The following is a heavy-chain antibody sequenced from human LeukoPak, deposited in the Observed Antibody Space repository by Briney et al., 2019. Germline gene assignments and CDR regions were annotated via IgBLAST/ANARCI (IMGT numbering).Heavy chain of an antibody. J-gene: IGHJ6*03. V-gene: IGHV4-34*01. Sequence: SETLSLTCAVYGGSFSGYYWSWIRQPPGKGLEWIGEINHSGSTNYNPSLKSRVTISVDTSKNQFFLKLSSVTAADTAVYYCARSGIKMVRGVIIKSPYHMDVWGKGTTVTVSS. D-gene: IGHD3-10*01. CDR2: INHSGST. CDR3: ARSGIKMVRGVIIKSPYHMDV. CDR1: GGSFSGYY.